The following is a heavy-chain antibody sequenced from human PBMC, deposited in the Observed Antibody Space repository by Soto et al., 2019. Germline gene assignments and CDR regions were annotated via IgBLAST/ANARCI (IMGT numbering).Heavy chain of an antibody. D-gene: IGHD5-18*01. CDR1: GYSFSNYW. J-gene: IGHJ4*02. Sequence: EVQLVQSGAEVKKPGESLRISCKGSGYSFSNYWIGWVRQMPGKGLEWMGIIYPGDSDTRYRPSFQGQFTISADMSIITAYLEWSSLEASDTAIYYCARKGMRRSYRPEEDYCGQGTLVTVSA. CDR2: IYPGDSDT. V-gene: IGHV5-51*01. CDR3: ARKGMRRSYRPEEDY.